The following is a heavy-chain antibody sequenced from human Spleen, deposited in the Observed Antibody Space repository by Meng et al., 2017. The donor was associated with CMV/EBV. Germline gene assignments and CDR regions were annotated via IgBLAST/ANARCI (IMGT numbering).Heavy chain of an antibody. D-gene: IGHD3-10*01. Sequence: SETLSLTCTVSGDSISSSDFHWGWIRQPPGKGLEWTGSIYHSGYTYYNPSLKSRVTISVDTSKNQFSLRLSSVTAADTAVYYCARATYYYGSGSQSRIHFDYWGQGALVTVSS. CDR2: IYHSGYT. J-gene: IGHJ4*02. CDR1: GDSISSSDFH. CDR3: ARATYYYGSGSQSRIHFDY. V-gene: IGHV4-39*07.